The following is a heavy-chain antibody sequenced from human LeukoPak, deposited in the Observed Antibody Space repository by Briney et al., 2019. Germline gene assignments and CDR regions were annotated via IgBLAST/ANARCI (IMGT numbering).Heavy chain of an antibody. J-gene: IGHJ4*02. CDR3: ATDRGMKCSGGSCYDY. D-gene: IGHD2-15*01. CDR1: GYTFTGYY. V-gene: IGHV1-2*02. Sequence: GASVKVSCKASGYTFTGYYMHWVRQAPGQGLEWMGWINPNSGGTIYAQKFQGRVTMTEDTSTDTAYMELSSLRSEDTAVYYCATDRGMKCSGGSCYDYWGQGTLVTVSS. CDR2: INPNSGGT.